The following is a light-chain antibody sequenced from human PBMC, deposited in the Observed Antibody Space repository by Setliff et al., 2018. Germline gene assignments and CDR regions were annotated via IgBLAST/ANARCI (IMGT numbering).Light chain of an antibody. J-gene: IGLJ1*01. CDR2: DVN. V-gene: IGLV2-14*03. Sequence: QSVLTQPASVSGSPGQSITISCTAATTAIADYNYVSWYQHHPGKAPKLLIFDVNNRPSGVSHRFSGSKSGNTASLTISGLLAEDEADYFCSSYIDNDAPYVFGTGTKVTVL. CDR3: SSYIDNDAPYV. CDR1: TTAIADYNY.